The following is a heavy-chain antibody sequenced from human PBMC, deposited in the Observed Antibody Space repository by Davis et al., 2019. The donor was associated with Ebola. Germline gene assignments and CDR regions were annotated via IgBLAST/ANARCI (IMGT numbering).Heavy chain of an antibody. CDR3: ARGTRPCGNDCYDDTFDM. J-gene: IGHJ3*02. CDR1: GVSITTHF. CDR2: IHHGGGA. V-gene: IGHV4-59*11. Sequence: PSETLSLTCTVSGVSITTHFWSWIRQPPGKGLEWIGFIHHGGGANSNPSLKSRVTFSIDTSKSQVSLKLTSVTAADTAVYYCARGTRPCGNDCYDDTFDMWGQGTMVSVSS. D-gene: IGHD2-21*01.